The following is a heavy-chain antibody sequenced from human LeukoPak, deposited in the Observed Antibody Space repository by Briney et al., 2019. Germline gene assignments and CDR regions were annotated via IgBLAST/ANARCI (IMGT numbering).Heavy chain of an antibody. CDR2: VSYDGSNK. D-gene: IGHD1-26*01. CDR3: ARDTSFAVGATLDF. Sequence: PGRSLRLSCAASGFTFSSYAMHWVRQAPGMGLEWVAVVSYDGSNKYYANSVKGRFTISRDKSKNTLHLQMNSLRAEDTAIYYCARDTSFAVGATLDFWGQGTLVTVSS. CDR1: GFTFSSYA. V-gene: IGHV3-30*04. J-gene: IGHJ4*02.